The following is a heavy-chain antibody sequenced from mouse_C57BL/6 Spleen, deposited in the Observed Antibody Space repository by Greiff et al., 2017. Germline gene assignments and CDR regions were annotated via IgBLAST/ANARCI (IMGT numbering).Heavy chain of an antibody. CDR2: IDPSDSYT. Sequence: QVQLQQPGAELVMPGASVKLSCKASGYTFTSYWMHWVKQRPGQGLEWIGEIDPSDSYTNYNQKFKGKSTLTVDKSSSTAYMQLGSLTSEDSAVYYCARSGYSSYAMDYWGQGTSVTVSS. J-gene: IGHJ4*01. D-gene: IGHD2-12*01. V-gene: IGHV1-69*01. CDR1: GYTFTSYW. CDR3: ARSGYSSYAMDY.